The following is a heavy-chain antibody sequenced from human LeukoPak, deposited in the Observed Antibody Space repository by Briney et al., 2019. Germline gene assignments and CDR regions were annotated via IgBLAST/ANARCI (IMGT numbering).Heavy chain of an antibody. CDR1: GFTVSTNY. J-gene: IGHJ6*02. V-gene: IGHV3-53*01. CDR3: ASTAYNSGSYFYYYGMDV. Sequence: GGSLRVSCAASGFTVSTNYMRWVRQGPGRGLEWVSVVCSGGSTYYADSVKGRFTISRDNSKNTLYLQMNSLRAEDTAVYYCASTAYNSGSYFYYYGMDVWGQGTTVTVSS. D-gene: IGHD3-10*01. CDR2: VCSGGST.